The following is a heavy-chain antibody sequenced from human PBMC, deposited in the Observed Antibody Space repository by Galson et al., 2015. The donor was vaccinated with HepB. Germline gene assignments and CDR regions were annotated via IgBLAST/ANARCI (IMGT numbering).Heavy chain of an antibody. CDR2: ISSSSSYI. D-gene: IGHD3-16*01. V-gene: IGHV3-21*01. CDR1: GFSFNKYS. CDR3: VRRLIETRGAYPDC. J-gene: IGHJ4*02. Sequence: SLRLSCAASGFSFNKYSINWVRQTPGKGLEWLSFISSSSSYIYYADALEGRFTASRDNFRRAAYLEMKNLRVEDTGTYFCVRRLIETRGAYPDCWGPGTLVTVSS.